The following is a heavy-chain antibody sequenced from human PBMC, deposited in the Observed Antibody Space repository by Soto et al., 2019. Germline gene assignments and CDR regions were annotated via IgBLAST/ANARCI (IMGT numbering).Heavy chain of an antibody. Sequence: SGGSLRLSCAASGFTFSTFAMNWVRQAPGKGLEWVSYISSSSSTIYYADSVKGRFTISRDNAKNSLYLQMNSLRDEDTAVYYCARDSRPPDHSSWFHLRYYYGMDVWGQGTTVTVSS. V-gene: IGHV3-48*02. J-gene: IGHJ6*02. CDR2: ISSSSSTI. D-gene: IGHD6-13*01. CDR1: GFTFSTFA. CDR3: ARDSRPPDHSSWFHLRYYYGMDV.